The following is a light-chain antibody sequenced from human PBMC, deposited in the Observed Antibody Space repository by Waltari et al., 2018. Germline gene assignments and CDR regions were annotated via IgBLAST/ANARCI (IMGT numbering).Light chain of an antibody. Sequence: QSALTQPASVSGSPGQSITISCSGTDSDVGAYDFVSWYQQHPGKAPHLIIYEVSNRPSWISNRFSASKSGTPASLTISGLQAEDEADYYCSSYTTSSAPGVFGTGTRVTVL. CDR3: SSYTTSSAPGV. CDR2: EVS. J-gene: IGLJ1*01. CDR1: DSDVGAYDF. V-gene: IGLV2-14*01.